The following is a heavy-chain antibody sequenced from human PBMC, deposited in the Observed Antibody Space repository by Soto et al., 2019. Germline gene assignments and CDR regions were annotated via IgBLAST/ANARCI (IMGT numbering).Heavy chain of an antibody. Sequence: QVQLQESGPGLVKPSQTLSLTCTVSGASISGGDYYWTWIRQPPGKGLEWIGSIYYTGNTYSNPSLESRLSISVDPSNNQFALRLTSVTAPDTAISYCARATYDSSTYYLDYWGQGTLVTVSS. CDR3: ARATYDSSTYYLDY. J-gene: IGHJ4*02. CDR2: IYYTGNT. CDR1: GASISGGDYY. V-gene: IGHV4-30-4*01. D-gene: IGHD3-22*01.